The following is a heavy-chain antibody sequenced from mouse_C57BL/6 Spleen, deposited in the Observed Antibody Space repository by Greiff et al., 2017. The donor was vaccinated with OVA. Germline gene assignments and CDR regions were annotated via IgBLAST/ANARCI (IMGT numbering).Heavy chain of an antibody. CDR2: IHPNSGST. CDR1: GYTFTSYW. J-gene: IGHJ4*01. Sequence: VQLQQPGAELVKPGASVKLSCKASGYTFTSYWMHWVKQRPGQGLEWIGMIHPNSGSTNYNQKFKGKATLTVDKSSSTAYMQLSSLTSEDSAVYYCATSSTAMDYWGQGTSVTVSS. D-gene: IGHD6-1*01. V-gene: IGHV1-64*01. CDR3: ATSSTAMDY.